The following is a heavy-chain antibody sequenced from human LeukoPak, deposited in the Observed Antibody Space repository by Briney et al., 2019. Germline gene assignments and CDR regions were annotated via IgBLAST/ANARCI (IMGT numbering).Heavy chain of an antibody. J-gene: IGHJ4*02. Sequence: PGGSLRLSCAGSGFYFSTYWMSWVRQAPGKGLEWVANIKQDGSEKYYGDSLKGRFTISRDNAKNSLYLQMNSLRVEDTAVYYCARAGRVDYWGQGTLVTVSS. CDR3: ARAGRVDY. D-gene: IGHD1-26*01. CDR2: IKQDGSEK. V-gene: IGHV3-7*05. CDR1: GFYFSTYW.